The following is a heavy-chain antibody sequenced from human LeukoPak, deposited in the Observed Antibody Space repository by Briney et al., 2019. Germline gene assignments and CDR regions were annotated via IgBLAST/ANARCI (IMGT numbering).Heavy chain of an antibody. V-gene: IGHV3-30*02. Sequence: GGSLRLSCAASGFTFSSYGMHWVRQAPGKGLEWVAFIRYDGSNKYYADSVKGRFTISRDNSKNTLYLQMNSLRAEDTAVYYCARPLTNNWYPGFDYWGQGTLVTVSS. CDR3: ARPLTNNWYPGFDY. CDR2: IRYDGSNK. CDR1: GFTFSSYG. D-gene: IGHD1-1*01. J-gene: IGHJ4*02.